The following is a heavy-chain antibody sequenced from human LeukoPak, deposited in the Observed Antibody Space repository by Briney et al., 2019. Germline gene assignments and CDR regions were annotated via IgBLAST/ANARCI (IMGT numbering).Heavy chain of an antibody. V-gene: IGHV3-15*01. J-gene: IGHJ4*02. D-gene: IGHD3-10*01. Sequence: GGSLRLSCSASGITFTNAWMTWVRQAPGKGLEWVASIKSIVRGGTSDYAAPVKGRFTISRDDSEKKLYLQMNNLKSEDTALYYCTTDPVGIYDADYWGQGTLVTVSS. CDR1: GITFTNAW. CDR3: TTDPVGIYDADY. CDR2: IKSIVRGGTS.